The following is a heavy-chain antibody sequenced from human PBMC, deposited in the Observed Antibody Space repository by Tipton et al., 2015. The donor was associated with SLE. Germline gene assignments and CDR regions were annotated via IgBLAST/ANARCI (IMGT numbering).Heavy chain of an antibody. CDR3: AREGYYDNSGYYPLFDS. V-gene: IGHV4-34*01. D-gene: IGHD3-22*01. Sequence: TLSLTCAVYGGSFSAYYWSWVRQSPGKGLEWTGEITHSGSAKYNPSLKSRVTVSVDTSKNQFSLKLSSVTAADTAVYYCAREGYYDNSGYYPLFDSWGQGTMVTVSS. CDR1: GGSFSAYY. CDR2: ITHSGSA. J-gene: IGHJ3*01.